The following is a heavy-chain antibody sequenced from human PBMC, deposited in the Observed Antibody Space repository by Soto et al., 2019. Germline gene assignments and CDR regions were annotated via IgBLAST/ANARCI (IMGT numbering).Heavy chain of an antibody. CDR3: ARAPPYYDFWSGYYIRGAGSHYGMDV. CDR2: MNPNSGNT. D-gene: IGHD3-3*01. J-gene: IGHJ6*02. CDR1: GYTFTSYD. V-gene: IGHV1-8*01. Sequence: ASVKVSCKASGYTFTSYDINWVRQATGQGLEWMGWMNPNSGNTGYAQKFQGRVTMTRNTSISTAYMELSSLRSEDTAVYYCARAPPYYDFWSGYYIRGAGSHYGMDVWRQGTTVTVSS.